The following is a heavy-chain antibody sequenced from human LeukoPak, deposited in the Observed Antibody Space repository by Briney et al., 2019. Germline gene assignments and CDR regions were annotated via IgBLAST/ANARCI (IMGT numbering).Heavy chain of an antibody. J-gene: IGHJ6*02. Sequence: ASVKLSCKASGYTFISYGISWVRQAPGQGLEWMGWISAYNGNTHYAQKLQGRVTMTTDTSTSTAYMELRSLRSDDTGVYYCARDGGYDTIFGVVIISYYYYGMDVWGQGTTVTVSS. CDR2: ISAYNGNT. CDR3: ARDGGYDTIFGVVIISYYYYGMDV. D-gene: IGHD3-3*01. V-gene: IGHV1-18*01. CDR1: GYTFISYG.